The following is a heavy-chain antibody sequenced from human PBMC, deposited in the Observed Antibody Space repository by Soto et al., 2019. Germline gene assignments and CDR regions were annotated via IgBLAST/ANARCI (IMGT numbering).Heavy chain of an antibody. J-gene: IGHJ6*02. Sequence: QVQLVQSGAEVKKPGSSVKVSCKASGGTFSSYAISWVRQAPGQGLEWMGGIIPIFGTANYAQKFQGRVTITADESTSTAYMELGSLRSEDAAVYYCATETDIVVVVAATRGSYGMDVWGQGTTVTVSS. CDR2: IIPIFGTA. CDR1: GGTFSSYA. D-gene: IGHD2-15*01. V-gene: IGHV1-69*01. CDR3: ATETDIVVVVAATRGSYGMDV.